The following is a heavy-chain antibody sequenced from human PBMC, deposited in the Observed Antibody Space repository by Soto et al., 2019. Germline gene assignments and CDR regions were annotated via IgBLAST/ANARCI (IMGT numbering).Heavy chain of an antibody. CDR1: GYTFNNYG. V-gene: IGHV1-18*01. Sequence: GASVEVSCKASGYTFNNYGISWMRQVPGQGLEWMGWVSGSNGKTNYTQKFQDRITMTTDTSTDTAYLELRSLRSDDTAVYYCARESGGGVAATSYWGQGTLVTVSS. J-gene: IGHJ4*02. CDR3: ARESGGGVAATSY. D-gene: IGHD1-26*01. CDR2: VSGSNGKT.